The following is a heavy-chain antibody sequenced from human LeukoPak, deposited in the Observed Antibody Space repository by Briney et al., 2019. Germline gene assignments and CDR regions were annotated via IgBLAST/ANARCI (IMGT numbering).Heavy chain of an antibody. D-gene: IGHD3-22*01. Sequence: GGSLRLSCAASGFTFSSYAMSWVRQAPGKGLEWVSAISGSGGSTYYADSVKGRFTISRDKSKNMVHLQMNSLRAEDTALYYCAKGGSYYYYTSGYFGYWGQGTLVTVSS. CDR2: ISGSGGST. J-gene: IGHJ4*02. CDR1: GFTFSSYA. V-gene: IGHV3-23*01. CDR3: AKGGSYYYYTSGYFGY.